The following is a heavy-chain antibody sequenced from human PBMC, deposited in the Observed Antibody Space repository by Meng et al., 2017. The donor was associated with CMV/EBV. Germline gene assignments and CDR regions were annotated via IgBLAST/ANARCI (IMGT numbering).Heavy chain of an antibody. CDR2: IFSNDEK. D-gene: IGHD6-13*01. CDR1: NARMG. CDR3: ARIFVEGGIAAAGTVIMDY. Sequence: NARMGVSWIRQPPGKALEWLAHIFSNDEKSYSTSLKSRLTISKDTSKSQVVLTMTNMDPVDTATYYCARIFVEGGIAAAGTVIMDYWGQGTLVTVSS. V-gene: IGHV2-26*01. J-gene: IGHJ4*02.